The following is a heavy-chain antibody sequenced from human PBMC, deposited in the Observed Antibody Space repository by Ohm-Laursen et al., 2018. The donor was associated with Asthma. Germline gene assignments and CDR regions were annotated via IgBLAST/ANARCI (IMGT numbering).Heavy chain of an antibody. Sequence: ASVKLSCTASGYTFTGYYMHWVRQAPGQGIEWMGRINPNSGGTNYAQKFQGRVTMTRNTSITTAYMELSSLRSDDTAVYYCARVGKGGNSGIDYGGLGTRVTVTS. J-gene: IGHJ4*02. CDR1: GYTFTGYY. V-gene: IGHV1-2*06. D-gene: IGHD4-23*01. CDR2: INPNSGGT. CDR3: ARVGKGGNSGIDY.